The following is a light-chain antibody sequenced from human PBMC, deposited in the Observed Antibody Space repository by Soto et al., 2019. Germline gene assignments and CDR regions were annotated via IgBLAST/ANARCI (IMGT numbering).Light chain of an antibody. CDR1: SSDVGRYNY. CDR3: SSYTSSSRGV. J-gene: IGLJ1*01. Sequence: QSALTQPASVSGSPGQSITISCTGTSSDVGRYNYVSWYQQHPGKAPKLMIYEVRNRPSGVSNRFSGSKSGNTASLTISGLQAEDEADYYCSSYTSSSRGVFGTGTKLTVL. V-gene: IGLV2-14*01. CDR2: EVR.